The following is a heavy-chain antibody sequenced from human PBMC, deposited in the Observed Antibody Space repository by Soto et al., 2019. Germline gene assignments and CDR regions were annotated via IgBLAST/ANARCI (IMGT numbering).Heavy chain of an antibody. CDR2: ISGSGAST. J-gene: IGHJ4*02. Sequence: EVQLLESGGGLVQPGGSLRLSCAASGFTFNNYAMNWVRQAPGRGLEWVSTISGSGASTFYADSVKGRFTISRDNSKNTLFLLMSSLRAEDTAVYHCAKGASGYASTWYRYWGQGTLVTVSS. CDR1: GFTFNNYA. CDR3: AKGASGYASTWYRY. V-gene: IGHV3-23*01. D-gene: IGHD6-13*01.